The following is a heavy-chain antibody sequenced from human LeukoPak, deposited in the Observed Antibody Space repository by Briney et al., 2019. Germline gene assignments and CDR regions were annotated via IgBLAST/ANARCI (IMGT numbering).Heavy chain of an antibody. Sequence: KPGGSLRLSCAASGFTFNSYAMSWVRQAPGKGLEWVSVISGSGGTTYYADSVKGRFTISRDNSKNTVYLQMNSLRAEDTAVYYCAREVMGFDYWGQGTLVTVSS. CDR3: AREVMGFDY. CDR2: ISGSGGTT. CDR1: GFTFNSYA. V-gene: IGHV3-23*01. D-gene: IGHD3-16*01. J-gene: IGHJ4*02.